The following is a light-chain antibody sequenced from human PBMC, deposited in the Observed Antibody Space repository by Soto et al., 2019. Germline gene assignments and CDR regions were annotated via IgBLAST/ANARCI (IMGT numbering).Light chain of an antibody. J-gene: IGKJ5*01. Sequence: EIVITHSPVTLSVSPVEGATLSFRASQSVSYKVAWYQQKPGQAPRLIISYASSRATDVPARFSGSGSGKDFTLTISSLQSEDYAVYYCQQYDNWLSFGQGTRLEIK. CDR2: YAS. V-gene: IGKV3-15*01. CDR3: QQYDNWLS. CDR1: QSVSYK.